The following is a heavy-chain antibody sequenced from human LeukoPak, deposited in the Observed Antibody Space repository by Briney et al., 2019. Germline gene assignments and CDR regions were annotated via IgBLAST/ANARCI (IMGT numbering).Heavy chain of an antibody. V-gene: IGHV3-33*01. Sequence: GRSLRLSCAASGFTFNNYGMHWVRQAPGKGLEWVAVIWYDGSNKYYADSVKGRFTISRDNSKNTLYLQMNSLRAEDTALYYCAREGTAMDAIDYWGQGTLVTVSS. CDR1: GFTFNNYG. J-gene: IGHJ4*02. CDR3: AREGTAMDAIDY. CDR2: IWYDGSNK. D-gene: IGHD5-18*01.